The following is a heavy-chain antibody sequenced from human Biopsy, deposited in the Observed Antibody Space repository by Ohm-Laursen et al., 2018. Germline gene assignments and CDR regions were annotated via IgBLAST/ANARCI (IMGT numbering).Heavy chain of an antibody. V-gene: IGHV4-59*01. CDR3: ARDRGYYSDRTVPGYFDL. CDR1: GDSISSYY. Sequence: SETLSLTCTVSGDSISSYYWSWIRQPPGKGLEWIGYVYYTGSTDYNPSLQSRVTISVDTSKNHFSLRLRSVTTADTAIYYCARDRGYYSDRTVPGYFDLWGHGTLVTVSS. J-gene: IGHJ2*01. CDR2: VYYTGST. D-gene: IGHD3-22*01.